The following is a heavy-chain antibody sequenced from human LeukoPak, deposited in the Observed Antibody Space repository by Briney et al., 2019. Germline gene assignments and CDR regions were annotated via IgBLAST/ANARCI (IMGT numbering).Heavy chain of an antibody. Sequence: SQTLSLTCAISGDSVSNNSAIWIWIRQSPSRGLQWLGRTYYRSKWYNDAAVSVKSRITLNVDTSKNQFSLQLNSVTPEDTAVYYCARSSNLHYFDYWGQGTQVTVSS. CDR1: GDSVSNNSAI. J-gene: IGHJ4*02. CDR2: TYYRSKWYN. V-gene: IGHV6-1*01. CDR3: ARSSNLHYFDY.